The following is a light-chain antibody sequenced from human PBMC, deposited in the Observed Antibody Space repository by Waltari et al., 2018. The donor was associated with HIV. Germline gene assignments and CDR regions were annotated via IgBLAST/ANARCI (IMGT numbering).Light chain of an antibody. Sequence: DIQMTQSPSSLSASVGDSVTITCRASQDIRNSLAWYQQSPGKAPNLLLYAVSRLEDGVPSRFSGSGSGTHYTLTISSLQPEDFARYYCQQYSSPPLTFGGGTKVESK. CDR1: QDIRNS. CDR2: AVS. CDR3: QQYSSPPLT. J-gene: IGKJ4*01. V-gene: IGKV1-NL1*01.